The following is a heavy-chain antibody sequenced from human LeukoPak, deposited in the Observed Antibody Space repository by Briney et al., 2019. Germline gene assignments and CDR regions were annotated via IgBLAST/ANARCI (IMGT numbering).Heavy chain of an antibody. CDR3: AKEGQQLAEYFQH. V-gene: IGHV3-30*18. CDR1: GFTFFTYS. CDR2: SSFDENNK. Sequence: GMSLRLSCAASGFTFFTYSMHWVRQAPGKGLEWLAVSSFDENNKYYADSVRGRFTISRDNSKNTLYLQMNSLRAEDTAVYYCAKEGQQLAEYFQHWGQGTLVTVSS. J-gene: IGHJ1*01. D-gene: IGHD6-13*01.